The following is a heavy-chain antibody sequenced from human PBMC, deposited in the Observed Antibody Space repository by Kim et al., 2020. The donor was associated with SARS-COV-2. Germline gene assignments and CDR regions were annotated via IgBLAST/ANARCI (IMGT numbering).Heavy chain of an antibody. J-gene: IGHJ5*02. CDR1: GGSFSGYY. D-gene: IGHD3-22*01. Sequence: SETLSLTCAVYGGSFSGYYWSWIRQPPGKGLEWIGEINHSGSTNYNPSLKSRVTISVDTSKNQFSLKLSSVTAADTAVYYCAQHDASVLRRNYYDSSGYYGGWFDPWGQGTLVTVSS. V-gene: IGHV4-34*01. CDR3: AQHDASVLRRNYYDSSGYYGGWFDP. CDR2: INHSGST.